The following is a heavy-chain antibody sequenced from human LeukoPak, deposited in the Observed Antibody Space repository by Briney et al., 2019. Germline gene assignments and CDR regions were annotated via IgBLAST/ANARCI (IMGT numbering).Heavy chain of an antibody. V-gene: IGHV3-74*01. CDR2: INSDGIST. D-gene: IGHD3-22*01. J-gene: IGHJ4*02. CDR1: GFTFSNHW. Sequence: PGGSLRLSCAASGFTFSNHWMHWVRQAPGKGLEWVSRINSDGISTTYADSVKGRFTISRDNAKNTLFLQMNSLRAEDTAVYYCAREYYSDSSGSDYWGQGTLVTVSS. CDR3: AREYYSDSSGSDY.